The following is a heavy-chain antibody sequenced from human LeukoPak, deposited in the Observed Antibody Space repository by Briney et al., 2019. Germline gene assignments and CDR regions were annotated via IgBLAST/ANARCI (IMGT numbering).Heavy chain of an antibody. D-gene: IGHD3-9*01. J-gene: IGHJ6*02. CDR3: ARELRYFDPGYYYYGMDV. Sequence: SQTLSLTCTVSGGSISSGSYYWSWIRQPAGKGLEWIGCIYTSGSTNYNPSLKSRVTISVDTSKNQFSLKLSSVTAADTAVYYCARELRYFDPGYYYYGMDVWGQGTTVTVSS. CDR1: GGSISSGSYY. V-gene: IGHV4-61*02. CDR2: IYTSGST.